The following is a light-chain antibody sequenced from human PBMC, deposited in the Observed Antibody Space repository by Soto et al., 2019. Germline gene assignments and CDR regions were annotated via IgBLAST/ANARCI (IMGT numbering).Light chain of an antibody. CDR1: SSDVGGYNF. V-gene: IGLV2-14*01. Sequence: QSVLTQPASVSGSPGQSITISCTGTSSDVGGYNFVSWYQQHPGKAPRLIIYEVSSRPSGVSYRFSGSKSGNTASLTISGLQAGDGADYYCSSYTLRNTLVLFGGGTKLTVL. J-gene: IGLJ3*02. CDR3: SSYTLRNTLVL. CDR2: EVS.